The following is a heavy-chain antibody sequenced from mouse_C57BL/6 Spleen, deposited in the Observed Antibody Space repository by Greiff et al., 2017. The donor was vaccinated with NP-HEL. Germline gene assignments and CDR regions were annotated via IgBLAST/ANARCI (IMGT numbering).Heavy chain of an antibody. Sequence: QVQLKESGPGILQSSQTLSLTCSFSGFSLSTSGMGVSWIRHPSGMGLEWLAHSYWADEKRYNPSLKSRLTISKTTSRNQVFLKITSVDTADTATYYCARRERDYSGSSFAYWGQGTLVTVSA. D-gene: IGHD1-1*01. J-gene: IGHJ3*01. CDR2: SYWADEK. V-gene: IGHV8-12*01. CDR3: ARRERDYSGSSFAY. CDR1: GFSLSTSGMG.